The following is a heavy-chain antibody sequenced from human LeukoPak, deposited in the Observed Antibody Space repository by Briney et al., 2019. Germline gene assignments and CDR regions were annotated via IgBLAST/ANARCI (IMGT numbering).Heavy chain of an antibody. CDR3: ARGAYGDYYWFDP. D-gene: IGHD4-17*01. Sequence: SETLSLTCTVSGGSISSGGDYWSWIRQHPGKGLEWIGYIYYSGSTYYNPSLKSRVTISVDTSKNQFSLKLSSVTAADTAVYYCARGAYGDYYWFDPWGQGTLVTVSS. V-gene: IGHV4-31*03. J-gene: IGHJ5*02. CDR1: GGSISSGGDY. CDR2: IYYSGST.